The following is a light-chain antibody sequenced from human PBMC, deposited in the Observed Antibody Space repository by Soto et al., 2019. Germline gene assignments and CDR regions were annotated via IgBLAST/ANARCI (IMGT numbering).Light chain of an antibody. V-gene: IGLV1-44*01. CDR3: AAWDDSLNGPV. Sequence: QSVLTQQPSASGTPGQRVTISCSGSSSNIGSNTVNWYQQLPGTAPKLLIYSNNQRPSGVPDRFSGSKSGTSASLAISWLQSEDEADYYCAAWDDSLNGPVFGGGTKLTVL. J-gene: IGLJ3*02. CDR1: SSNIGSNT. CDR2: SNN.